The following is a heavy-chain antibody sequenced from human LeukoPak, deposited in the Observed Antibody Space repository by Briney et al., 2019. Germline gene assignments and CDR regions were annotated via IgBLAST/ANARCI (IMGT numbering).Heavy chain of an antibody. CDR2: IKSKTDSETT. V-gene: IGHV3-15*01. D-gene: IGHD3-10*01. J-gene: IGHJ4*02. CDR1: GFTFTNAW. CDR3: TTDLGTYYHGSQRLIPIDY. Sequence: GGSLRLSCVDSGFTFTNAWMSWVRQAPGKGLEWIGRIKSKTDSETTNYAEPVRGRFTISRDDSKSAVYLQMNSLKIEDTAVYYCTTDLGTYYHGSQRLIPIDYWGQGTLVTVSS.